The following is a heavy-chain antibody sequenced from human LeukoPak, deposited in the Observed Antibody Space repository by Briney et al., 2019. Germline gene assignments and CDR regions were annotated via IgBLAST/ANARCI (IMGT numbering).Heavy chain of an antibody. CDR3: AKDDTSGYYYVDY. CDR2: ISYDGSKK. Sequence: GGSLRLSCAASGFTFSSYGMHWARQAPGKGLEWVAVISYDGSKKYYADSVKGRFTISRDNSESTVYLQMNSLRAEDTAVYYCAKDDTSGYYYVDYWGQGTLVTVSS. CDR1: GFTFSSYG. D-gene: IGHD3-22*01. V-gene: IGHV3-30*18. J-gene: IGHJ4*02.